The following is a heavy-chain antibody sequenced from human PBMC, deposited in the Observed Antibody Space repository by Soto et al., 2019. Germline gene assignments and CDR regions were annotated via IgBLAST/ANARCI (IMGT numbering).Heavy chain of an antibody. D-gene: IGHD1-26*01. CDR1: GITFSSYG. J-gene: IGHJ4*02. CDR2: MSYDGSDE. CDR3: AKDRGSGSYPGIKGFDD. Sequence: QAQLVESGGGVVQPGRSLRLSCAASGITFSSYGMHWVRRAPGKGLEWVAIMSYDGSDEYYADFVKGRFTISRDNSKNTLYLQMNSLKVEDTAVYYCAKDRGSGSYPGIKGFDDWGQGTLVIVSS. V-gene: IGHV3-30*18.